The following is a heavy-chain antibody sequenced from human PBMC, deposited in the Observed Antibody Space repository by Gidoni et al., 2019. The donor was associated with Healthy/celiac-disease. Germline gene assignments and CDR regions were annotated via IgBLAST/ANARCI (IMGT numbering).Heavy chain of an antibody. Sequence: EVQLLESGGGLVQPGGSLRLYCAASGFTFSRYAISWVRQAPGKGREWVSAISGSGGRTYYADSVKGRFTISRDNSKNTLYLQMNSLRAEDTAVYYCAKELRTGYSSGWYLYYGMDVWGQGTTVTVSS. D-gene: IGHD6-19*01. CDR2: ISGSGGRT. J-gene: IGHJ6*02. CDR3: AKELRTGYSSGWYLYYGMDV. V-gene: IGHV3-23*01. CDR1: GFTFSRYA.